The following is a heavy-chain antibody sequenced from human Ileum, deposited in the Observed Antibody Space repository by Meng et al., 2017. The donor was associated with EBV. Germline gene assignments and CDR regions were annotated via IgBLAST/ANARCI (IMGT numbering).Heavy chain of an antibody. CDR1: GFSLSISGVG. J-gene: IGHJ4*02. Sequence: QITLKDSGPTLVKPTXTLTRTCTFSGFSLSISGVGVGWIRQPPGKALEWLALIYCNDDKRYSPSLKSRLTITKDTSKNQVVLTMTNMDPVDTATYYCTHRPMTSAYYYFDHWGQGTLVTVSS. V-gene: IGHV2-5*01. CDR3: THRPMTSAYYYFDH. D-gene: IGHD3-22*01. CDR2: IYCNDDK.